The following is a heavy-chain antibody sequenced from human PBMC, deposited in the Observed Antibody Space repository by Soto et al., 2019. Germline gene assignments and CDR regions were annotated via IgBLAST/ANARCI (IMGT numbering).Heavy chain of an antibody. CDR3: ARSRITIFGVVSNYYYYGMHX. CDR1: GYSFTSYW. D-gene: IGHD3-3*01. J-gene: IGHJ6*02. CDR2: IYPGDSDT. Sequence: PGESLKISCKGSGYSFTSYWIGWVRQMPGKGLELMGIIYPGDSDTRYSLSFQGQVTIAADKSISNAYLQWSSLKASDTAMYYCARSRITIFGVVSNYYYYGMHXWGQGTTVTVS. V-gene: IGHV5-51*01.